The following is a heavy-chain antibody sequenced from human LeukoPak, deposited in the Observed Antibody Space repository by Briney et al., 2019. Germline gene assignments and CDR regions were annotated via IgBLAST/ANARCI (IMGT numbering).Heavy chain of an antibody. D-gene: IGHD2-2*01. J-gene: IGHJ5*02. CDR2: IYYSGST. Sequence: PSETLSLTCTVSGGSISSYYWSWIRQPPGKGLEWIGYIYYSGSTYYNPSLKSRVTISVDTSKNQFSLKLSSVTAADTAVYYCARHAEYQLLYWFDPWGQGTLVTVSS. CDR3: ARHAEYQLLYWFDP. V-gene: IGHV4-59*04. CDR1: GGSISSYY.